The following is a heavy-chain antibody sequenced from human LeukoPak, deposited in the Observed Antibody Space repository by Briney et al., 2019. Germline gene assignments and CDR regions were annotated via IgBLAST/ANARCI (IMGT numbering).Heavy chain of an antibody. Sequence: ASVKVSCKASGYTFTSYAMNWVRQAPGQGLEWMGWISTNTGNPTYAPGFTGRFVFSLDTSVSTAYLQINSLKAEDTAVYYCARGGSRYSTSGTVDYWGQGTLVTVSS. V-gene: IGHV7-4-1*02. CDR2: ISTNTGNP. CDR1: GYTFTSYA. J-gene: IGHJ4*02. CDR3: ARGGSRYSTSGTVDY. D-gene: IGHD6-6*01.